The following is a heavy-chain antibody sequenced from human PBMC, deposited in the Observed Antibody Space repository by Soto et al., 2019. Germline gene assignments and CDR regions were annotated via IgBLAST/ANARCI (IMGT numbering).Heavy chain of an antibody. J-gene: IGHJ4*02. CDR2: IFSNDEK. D-gene: IGHD1-26*01. V-gene: IGHV2-26*01. CDR3: ARHGRGVGARPLDY. Sequence: QVTLKESGPVLVKPTETLTLTCTVSGFSLSNARMGVSWIRQPPGKALEWLAHIFSNDEKSYSTSLKSRPTISKDTAKSQVVLTMTNMDPVDTATYYCARHGRGVGARPLDYWGQGTLVTVSS. CDR1: GFSLSNARMG.